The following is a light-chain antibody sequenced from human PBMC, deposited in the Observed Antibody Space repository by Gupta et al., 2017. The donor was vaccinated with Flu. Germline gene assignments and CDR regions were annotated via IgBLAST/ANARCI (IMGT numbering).Light chain of an antibody. Sequence: DIQMTQSPSSVSASVGDRLTITCRDSQDIGRWLAWYQQKPGKAPKLIIYLASRLQSGVPSRFSGGGSGTDFSLTISSLQPEDIATYYCQQANSFPFSFGPGTKVEI. V-gene: IGKV1D-12*01. J-gene: IGKJ3*01. CDR2: LAS. CDR1: QDIGRW. CDR3: QQANSFPFS.